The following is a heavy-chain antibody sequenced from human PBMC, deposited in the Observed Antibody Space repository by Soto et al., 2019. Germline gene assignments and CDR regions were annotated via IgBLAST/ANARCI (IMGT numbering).Heavy chain of an antibody. CDR3: ARAPLPNWNFGEDYGMDV. J-gene: IGHJ6*02. CDR2: IYSGGST. CDR1: GFTVSSNY. Sequence: LRLSCAASGFTVSSNYMSWVRQAPGKGLEWVSVIYSGGSTYYADSVKGRFTISRDNSKNTLYLQMNSLRAEDTAVYYCARAPLPNWNFGEDYGMDVWGQGTTVTVS. D-gene: IGHD1-7*01. V-gene: IGHV3-53*01.